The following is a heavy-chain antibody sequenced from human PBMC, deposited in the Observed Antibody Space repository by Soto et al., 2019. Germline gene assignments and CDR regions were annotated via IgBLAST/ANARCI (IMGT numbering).Heavy chain of an antibody. CDR1: GGSISSYY. D-gene: IGHD2-21*01. CDR2: IYYSGST. Sequence: QVQLQESGPGLVKPSETLSLTCTVSGGSISSYYWSWIRQPPGKGLEWIGYIYYSGSTNYNPSLKSRVTISVDTSKNQFSLKLSSVTAADTAVYYCARGVIHWGQGTLVTVSS. CDR3: ARGVIH. J-gene: IGHJ4*02. V-gene: IGHV4-59*12.